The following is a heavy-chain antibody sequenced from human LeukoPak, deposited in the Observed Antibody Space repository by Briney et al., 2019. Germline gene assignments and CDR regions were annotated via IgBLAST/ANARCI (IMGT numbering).Heavy chain of an antibody. V-gene: IGHV3-30*02. CDR1: GFTFSSYG. Sequence: GGSLRLSCAASGFTFSSYGMHWVRQAPGKGLEWVAFIRYDGSNKYYADSVKGRFTISRDNSKNTLYLQMNSLRAEDTAVYYCAKDGRFGELWGYYFDYWGQGTLVTVSS. CDR2: IRYDGSNK. D-gene: IGHD3-10*01. CDR3: AKDGRFGELWGYYFDY. J-gene: IGHJ4*02.